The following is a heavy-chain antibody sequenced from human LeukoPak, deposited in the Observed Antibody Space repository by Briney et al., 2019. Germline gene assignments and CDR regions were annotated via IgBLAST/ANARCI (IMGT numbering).Heavy chain of an antibody. CDR2: ISYDGSNE. J-gene: IGHJ4*02. D-gene: IGHD3-22*01. CDR3: ARGSTHGSSGCLRPFDY. V-gene: IGHV3-30*03. Sequence: SLLLSCAASGVTFSTYSMTWVRQAPGKGLDWVTIISYDGSNEYYAASVKGRFTISRDNFRNTVFLQMNSLRDEDTAVYYCARGSTHGSSGCLRPFDYWGRGILVTVSS. CDR1: GVTFSTYS.